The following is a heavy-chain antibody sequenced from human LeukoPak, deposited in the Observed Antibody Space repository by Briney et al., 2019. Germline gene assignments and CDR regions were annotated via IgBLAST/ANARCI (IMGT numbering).Heavy chain of an antibody. CDR3: TRVSWFPGTSYYYMDV. Sequence: SETLSLTCTVSGGSISRYYWSWIRQPPGKVLEWFGYIYDSGTTNYNPSLKSRVTISVDTSKNQFSLKLSSVTAADTAVYYCTRVSWFPGTSYYYMDVWGKGTTVTVSS. D-gene: IGHD1-1*01. CDR1: GGSISRYY. CDR2: IYDSGTT. J-gene: IGHJ6*03. V-gene: IGHV4-59*01.